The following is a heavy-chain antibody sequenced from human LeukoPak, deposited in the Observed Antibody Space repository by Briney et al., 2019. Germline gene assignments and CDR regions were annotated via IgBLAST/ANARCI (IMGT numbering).Heavy chain of an antibody. CDR3: ARLQGSGYDRFDY. J-gene: IGHJ4*02. Sequence: GESLKISCKCSGYSFTSYWIGWVRQMPGKGLEWMGIISPGDSKTIYSPSFQGQVTISADKSISTAYLQWSSLKASGTAMYYCARLQGSGYDRFDYWGQGTLITVSS. D-gene: IGHD5-12*01. V-gene: IGHV5-51*01. CDR2: ISPGDSKT. CDR1: GYSFTSYW.